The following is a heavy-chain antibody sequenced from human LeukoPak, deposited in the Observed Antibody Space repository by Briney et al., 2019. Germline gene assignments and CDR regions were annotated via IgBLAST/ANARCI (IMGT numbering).Heavy chain of an antibody. CDR3: AELGITMIGGV. CDR2: ISGSRSYI. CDR1: GFTFSSYN. Sequence: GGSLRLSCAASGFTFSSYNMNWVRQAPGKGLEWVSSISGSRSYIYYADSVKGRFTISRDNAKSLLYLQMNSLRAEDTAVYYCAELGITMIGGVWGKGTTVTISS. V-gene: IGHV3-21*06. J-gene: IGHJ6*04. D-gene: IGHD3-10*02.